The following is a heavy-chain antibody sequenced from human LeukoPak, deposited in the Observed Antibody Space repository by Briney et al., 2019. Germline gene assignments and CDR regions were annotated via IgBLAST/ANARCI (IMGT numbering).Heavy chain of an antibody. Sequence: PGGSLRLSCTASGFTFGDYAMSWFRQAPGKGLEWVGFIRSKAYGGTTEYAASVKGRFTVSRDDSKSIAYLQMNSLRTEDTAVYYCMNNVDTAMADDYWGQETLVTVSS. CDR3: MNNVDTAMADDY. D-gene: IGHD5-18*01. J-gene: IGHJ4*02. CDR2: IRSKAYGGTT. CDR1: GFTFGDYA. V-gene: IGHV3-49*03.